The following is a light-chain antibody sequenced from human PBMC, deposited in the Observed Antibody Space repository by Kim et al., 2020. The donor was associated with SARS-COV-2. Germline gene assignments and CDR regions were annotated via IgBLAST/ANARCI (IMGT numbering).Light chain of an antibody. CDR1: SSNIGSNT. V-gene: IGLV1-44*01. CDR3: ATWDDSLDTYV. Sequence: QLVLTQPPSASGTPGQRVTISCSGSSSNIGSNTINWYQQFPGTAPKLLIYNNNQRPSGVPDRFSGSKSGTSASLAISGLQSEDEADYYCATWDDSLDTYVFGTGTKVTVL. J-gene: IGLJ1*01. CDR2: NNN.